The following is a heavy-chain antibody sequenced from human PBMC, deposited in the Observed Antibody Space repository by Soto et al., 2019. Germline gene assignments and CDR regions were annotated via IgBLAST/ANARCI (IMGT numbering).Heavy chain of an antibody. Sequence: SETLSLTCTVSGGSISSGGFYWSWLRQDPGKGLEWIGYIHDSGSTYYNPSLKSRLTISVDTSKNQFSLKLSSVTATDTAVYYCAREDRNSSDRSCYVHWGQGALVTVSS. D-gene: IGHD3-22*01. V-gene: IGHV4-31*03. J-gene: IGHJ4*02. CDR1: GGSISSGGFY. CDR2: IHDSGST. CDR3: AREDRNSSDRSCYVH.